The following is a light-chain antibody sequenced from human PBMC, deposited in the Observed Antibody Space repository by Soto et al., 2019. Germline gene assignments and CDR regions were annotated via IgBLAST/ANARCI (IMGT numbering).Light chain of an antibody. CDR2: AAS. Sequence: DIQMTQSPSSLSASVGDRVTVTCRASQNIGNYLNWYQQKPGEAPKVLMYAASSLQSGVPSRFSGSGSGTDFSLTISSLQPEDFGTYYCQQSYSSPLTFGGGTKVEIK. CDR1: QNIGNY. V-gene: IGKV1-39*01. CDR3: QQSYSSPLT. J-gene: IGKJ4*01.